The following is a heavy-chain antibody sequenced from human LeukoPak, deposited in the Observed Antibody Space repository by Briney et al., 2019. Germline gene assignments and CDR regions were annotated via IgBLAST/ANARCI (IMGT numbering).Heavy chain of an antibody. CDR2: IYYSGST. CDR3: ARSDTNYYYYYGMDV. D-gene: IGHD2-21*02. CDR1: GGSISSYY. V-gene: IGHV4-59*08. Sequence: PSETLSLTCTVSGGSISSYYWGWIRQPPGKGLEWIGYIYYSGSTNYNPSLKSRVTISVDTSKNQFSLKLSSVTTADTAVYYCARSDTNYYYYYGMDVWGQGTTVTVSS. J-gene: IGHJ6*02.